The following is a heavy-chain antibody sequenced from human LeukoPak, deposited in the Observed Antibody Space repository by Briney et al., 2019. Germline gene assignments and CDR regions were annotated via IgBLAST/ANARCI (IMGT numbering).Heavy chain of an antibody. CDR3: AREAQAGSYSLYYFDY. J-gene: IGHJ4*02. CDR2: ISAYNGNT. Sequence: ASVKVSCKASGYTFTSYGISWVRQAPGQGLEWMGWISAYNGNTNYAQKLQGRVTMTTDTSTSTAYMQLRSLISDDTAVYYCAREAQAGSYSLYYFDYWGQGTLVTVSS. V-gene: IGHV1-18*01. D-gene: IGHD3-10*01. CDR1: GYTFTSYG.